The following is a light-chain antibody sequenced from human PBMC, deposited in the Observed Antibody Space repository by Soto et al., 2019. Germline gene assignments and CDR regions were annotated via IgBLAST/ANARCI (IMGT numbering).Light chain of an antibody. Sequence: IVMTHSPDSLNGPLLEKATINFRSSLSVLYSSNNKNYLAWYQHKKGQPPKXXIYWASTRASGVPDSFSGSGSGTDFNLTISSLQAEDVEVYYCQQYYRTPITFGGGTKVDIK. CDR1: LSVLYSSNNKNY. CDR2: WAS. J-gene: IGKJ4*01. V-gene: IGKV4-1*01. CDR3: QQYYRTPIT.